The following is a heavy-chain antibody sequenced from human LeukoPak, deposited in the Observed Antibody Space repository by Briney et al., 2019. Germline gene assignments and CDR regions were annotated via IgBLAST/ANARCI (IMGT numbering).Heavy chain of an antibody. D-gene: IGHD3-10*01. CDR2: TIPIFGTA. V-gene: IGHV1-69*13. J-gene: IGHJ4*02. CDR3: ARGGYYGSGRHYYFDY. Sequence: ASVKVSCKASGGTFISYAISWVRQAPGQGLGWMGGTIPIFGTANYAQKFQGRVTITADESTSTAYMELSSLRSEDTAVYYCARGGYYGSGRHYYFDYWGQGTLVTVSS. CDR1: GGTFISYA.